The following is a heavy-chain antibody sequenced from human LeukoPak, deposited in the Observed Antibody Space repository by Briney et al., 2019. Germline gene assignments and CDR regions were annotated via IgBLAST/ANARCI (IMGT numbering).Heavy chain of an antibody. J-gene: IGHJ4*02. CDR3: AKTTTGYSSGRFPGWPVDY. CDR1: GFTFSSYA. Sequence: GGSLRLSCAASGFTFSSYAMHWVRQAPGKGLEWVSGIFGSGGSTHYADSVKGRFTISRDNSKNTVYLQMNSLRAEDTAVYYCAKTTTGYSSGRFPGWPVDYWGQGTLVTVSS. D-gene: IGHD6-19*01. V-gene: IGHV3-23*01. CDR2: IFGSGGST.